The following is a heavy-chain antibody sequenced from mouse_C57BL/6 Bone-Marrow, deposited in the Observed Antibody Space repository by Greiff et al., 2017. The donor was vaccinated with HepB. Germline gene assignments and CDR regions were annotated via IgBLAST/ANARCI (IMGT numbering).Heavy chain of an antibody. CDR2: IDPENGDT. CDR1: GFNIKDDY. D-gene: IGHD2-2*01. Sequence: EVKLQESGAELVRPGASVKLSCTASGFNIKDDYMHWVKQRPEQGLEWIGWIDPENGDTEYASKFQGKATITADTSSNTAYLQLSSLTSEDTAVYYCTPLYYGYGLDYWGQGTTLTVSS. J-gene: IGHJ2*01. CDR3: TPLYYGYGLDY. V-gene: IGHV14-4*01.